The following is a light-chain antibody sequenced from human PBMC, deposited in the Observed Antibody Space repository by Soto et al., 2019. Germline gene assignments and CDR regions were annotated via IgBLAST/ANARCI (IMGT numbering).Light chain of an antibody. CDR3: QSSDSRLSGSDV. CDR1: SSDVGGHNY. CDR2: DVT. V-gene: IGLV2-11*01. J-gene: IGLJ1*01. Sequence: QSALTQPRSVSGSPGQSVTISRTGTSSDVGGHNYVSWYQQHPGKAPKLVIFDVTRRPSEVPDRFSGSRSGSTTSLTTSGLQAEDEADYYCQSSDSRLSGSDVFGTGTKVTVL.